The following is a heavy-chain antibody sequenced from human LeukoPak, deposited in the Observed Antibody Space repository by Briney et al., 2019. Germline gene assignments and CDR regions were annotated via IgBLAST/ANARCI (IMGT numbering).Heavy chain of an antibody. CDR1: GFAFSGFA. V-gene: IGHV3-23*01. J-gene: IGHJ4*02. CDR3: ARGKVGSLWMYDL. Sequence: GGSLRLSCAASGFAFSGFAMTWVRQAPGKGLEWVSSISDSSSNRYYADSVKGRFTISRDNSKNTLYVQMNSLRAEDTAVYFCARGKVGSLWMYDLWGQGTLVTVSS. D-gene: IGHD2-8*01. CDR2: ISDSSSNR.